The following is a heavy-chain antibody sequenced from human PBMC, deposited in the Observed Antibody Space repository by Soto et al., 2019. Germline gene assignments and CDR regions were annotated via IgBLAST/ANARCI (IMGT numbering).Heavy chain of an antibody. J-gene: IGHJ4*02. V-gene: IGHV4-59*03. CDR2: IDYSGST. CDR3: AKHSGYYDFDS. Sequence: SETLSLTCSGSGGSISSAYWSWIRQPPGKGLEWIAYIDYSGSTHPNPSLKGRVTMSLDTSKNQFSLKLSSVTASDTAVYFCAKHSGYYDFDSWGQGTRVTVSS. D-gene: IGHD5-12*01. CDR1: GGSISSAY.